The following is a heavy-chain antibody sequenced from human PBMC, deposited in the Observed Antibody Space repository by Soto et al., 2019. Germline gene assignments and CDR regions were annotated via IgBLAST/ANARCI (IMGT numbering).Heavy chain of an antibody. J-gene: IGHJ4*02. CDR1: GYTFNTYG. CDR3: ARGPTDYSDKSSNYLLDY. Sequence: QVQLVQSGAEVKKPGASVKVSCKASGYTFNTYGMSWVRQAPGQGLDWMGWISTYNGNTKYAERLKGRVTITTDTATSTAEMEVGNLSSDDTTVYYCARGPTDYSDKSSNYLLDYWGQGTLVTVSS. D-gene: IGHD3-22*01. V-gene: IGHV1-18*01. CDR2: ISTYNGNT.